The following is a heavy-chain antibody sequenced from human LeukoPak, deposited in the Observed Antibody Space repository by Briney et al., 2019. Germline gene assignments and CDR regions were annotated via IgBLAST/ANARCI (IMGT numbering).Heavy chain of an antibody. CDR1: GSSISSYY. J-gene: IGHJ4*02. CDR2: IYYSGST. CDR3: ARLTDYFDY. V-gene: IGHV4-59*08. Sequence: ASETLSLTCTVSGSSISSYYWSWIRQPPGKGLEWIGYIYYSGSTNYNPSLKSRVTISVDTSKNQFSLKLSSVTAADTAVYYCARLTDYFDYWGQGTLVTVSS. D-gene: IGHD3-16*01.